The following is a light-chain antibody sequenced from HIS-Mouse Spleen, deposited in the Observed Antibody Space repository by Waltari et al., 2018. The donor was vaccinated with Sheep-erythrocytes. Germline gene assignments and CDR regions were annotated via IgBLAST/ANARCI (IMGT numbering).Light chain of an antibody. CDR1: QSVSST. CDR2: GAS. CDR3: QQYNNWPPWT. J-gene: IGKJ1*01. Sequence: EIVMTQSPATLSVSPGERATLSCRASQSVSSTLAGSQQKPGQAPRLLIYGASTRATGIPARFSGSGSGTEFTLTISSLQSEDFAVYYCQQYNNWPPWTFGQGTKVEIK. V-gene: IGKV3-15*01.